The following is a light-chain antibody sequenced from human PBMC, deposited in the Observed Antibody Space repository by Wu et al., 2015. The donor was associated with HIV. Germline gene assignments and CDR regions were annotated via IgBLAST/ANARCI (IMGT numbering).Light chain of an antibody. CDR1: QSVSSN. V-gene: IGKV3-15*01. CDR2: DAS. CDR3: QQYNNWLSKT. Sequence: EIVMTQSPATLSVSPGERATLSCRASQSVSSNLAWYQQKPGQAPRLLIYDASTRATGIPARFSGSGSGTEFTLTISSLQSEDFAVYYCQQYNNWLSKTFGGGTKVEIK. J-gene: IGKJ4*01.